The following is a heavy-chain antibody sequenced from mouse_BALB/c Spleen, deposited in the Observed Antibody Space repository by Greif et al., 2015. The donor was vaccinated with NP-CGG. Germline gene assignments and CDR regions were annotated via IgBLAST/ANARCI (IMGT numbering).Heavy chain of an antibody. D-gene: IGHD1-1*01. Sequence: EVKVVESGGGLVQPGGSRKLSCAASGFTFSSFGMHWVRQAPEEGLEWVAYISSGSSTIYYADTVKGRFTISRDNPKNTLFLQMTSLRSEDTAMYYCAREHYYGSPFAYWGQGTLVTVSA. CDR2: ISSGSSTI. CDR1: GFTFSSFG. J-gene: IGHJ3*01. V-gene: IGHV5-17*02. CDR3: AREHYYGSPFAY.